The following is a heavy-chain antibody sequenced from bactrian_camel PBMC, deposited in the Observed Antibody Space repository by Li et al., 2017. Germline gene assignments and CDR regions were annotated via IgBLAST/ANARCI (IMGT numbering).Heavy chain of an antibody. D-gene: IGHD6*01. CDR2: IDHAGSP. CDR1: DFSRYY. V-gene: IGHV3S53*01. J-gene: IGHJ4*01. CDR3: AADRFNLQLARSYNY. Sequence: HVQLVESGGGSVEAGESLRLSCVGSDFSRYYMAWYRQAPGKEREGVAAIDHAGSPTYTYSVKDRFTISKDSVANTLYLQMNSLKPEDTAIYFCAADRFNLQLARSYNYWGQETQVTVS.